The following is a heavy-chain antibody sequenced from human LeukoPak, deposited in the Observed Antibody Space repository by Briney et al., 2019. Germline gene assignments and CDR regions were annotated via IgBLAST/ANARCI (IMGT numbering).Heavy chain of an antibody. D-gene: IGHD4-17*01. CDR2: IYYSGST. CDR3: ATHGYGDYGFDP. Sequence: SETLSLTCTVSGGSISSYYWSWIRQPPGKGLEWIGYIYYSGSTNYNPSLKSRVTISVDTSKNQFSLKLSSVTAADTAVYYCATHGYGDYGFDPWGQGTLVTVSS. V-gene: IGHV4-59*08. CDR1: GGSISSYY. J-gene: IGHJ5*02.